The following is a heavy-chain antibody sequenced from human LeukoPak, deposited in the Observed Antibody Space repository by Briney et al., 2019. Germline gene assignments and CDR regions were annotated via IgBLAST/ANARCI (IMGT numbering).Heavy chain of an antibody. V-gene: IGHV3-30*04. Sequence: QTGGSLRLSCAASGFTFTSYSMHWVRQAPGKGLEWLAVVSYDGNDRYYADSVKGRFTISRDNSKNALSLQISGLRAEDTAMYYCATSLPDRSSLNSFDYWGQGTLVTVSS. CDR2: VSYDGNDR. CDR1: GFTFTSYS. J-gene: IGHJ4*02. D-gene: IGHD3-16*02. CDR3: ATSLPDRSSLNSFDY.